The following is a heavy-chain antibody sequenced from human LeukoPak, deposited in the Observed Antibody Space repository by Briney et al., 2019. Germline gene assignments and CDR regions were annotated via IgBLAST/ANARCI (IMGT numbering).Heavy chain of an antibody. CDR2: IYYSGST. V-gene: IGHV4-39*01. CDR1: GGSISSSSYY. J-gene: IGHJ3*02. Sequence: PSETLSLTCTVSGGSISSSSYYWGGIRQPPGKGLEWIGSIYYSGSTYYNPSLKSRVTISVDTSKNQFTLKLSSVTAADTAVYYCARHSPSSGWSDAFDIWGQGTMVTVSS. D-gene: IGHD6-19*01. CDR3: ARHSPSSGWSDAFDI.